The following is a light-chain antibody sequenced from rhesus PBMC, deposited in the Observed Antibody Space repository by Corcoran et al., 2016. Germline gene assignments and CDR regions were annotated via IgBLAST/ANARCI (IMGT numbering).Light chain of an antibody. Sequence: DIQMTQSPSSLSASVGDTVTITCRASQGISSYLNWFQQKPGKAPKLLLYDASSLESGVPSRFSGSGSGTAFTLTVSRLQPEGFAAYYCLQHNSYPLTFGGGTKVEIE. CDR1: QGISSY. V-gene: IGKV1-28*03. CDR2: DAS. CDR3: LQHNSYPLT. J-gene: IGKJ4*01.